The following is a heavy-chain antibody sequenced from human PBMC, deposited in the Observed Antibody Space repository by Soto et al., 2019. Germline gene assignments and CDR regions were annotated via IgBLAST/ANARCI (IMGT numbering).Heavy chain of an antibody. D-gene: IGHD3-16*02. CDR2: ISWNSGSI. V-gene: IGHV3-9*01. CDR1: GFNFDDYA. Sequence: EVQLVESGVDLVQPGRSLRLSCAASGFNFDDYAMHWVRQAPGKGLEWVSGISWNSGSIGYADSVKGRFTISRDNAKNSLYLQMNSLRAEDTALYYCAKDIWELSYYFDYWGQGTLVTVSS. J-gene: IGHJ4*02. CDR3: AKDIWELSYYFDY.